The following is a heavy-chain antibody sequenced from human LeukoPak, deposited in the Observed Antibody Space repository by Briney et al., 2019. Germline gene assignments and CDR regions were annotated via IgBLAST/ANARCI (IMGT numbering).Heavy chain of an antibody. CDR1: GFTVSSYY. Sequence: GGSLRLSCAASGFTVSSYYMSWVRQAPGKGLEWVAVISYDGSNKYYADSVKGRFTISRDNAKNSLYLQMNSLRAEDTAVYYCAIVWSFDAFDIWGQGTMVTVSS. D-gene: IGHD2-8*02. V-gene: IGHV3-30*03. CDR2: ISYDGSNK. CDR3: AIVWSFDAFDI. J-gene: IGHJ3*02.